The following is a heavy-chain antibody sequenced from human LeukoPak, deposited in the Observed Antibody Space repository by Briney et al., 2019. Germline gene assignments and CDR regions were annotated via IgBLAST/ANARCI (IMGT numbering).Heavy chain of an antibody. Sequence: GGSLRLSCAASGFTFDDYGMSWVRQAPGKGLEWVANIKQDGSEKHYVDSVKGRFTISRDNAKNSLYLQMNSLRAEDTAVYYCARDEPYYFDYWGQGTLVTVSS. V-gene: IGHV3-7*01. CDR3: ARDEPYYFDY. J-gene: IGHJ4*02. CDR2: IKQDGSEK. CDR1: GFTFDDYG. D-gene: IGHD1-14*01.